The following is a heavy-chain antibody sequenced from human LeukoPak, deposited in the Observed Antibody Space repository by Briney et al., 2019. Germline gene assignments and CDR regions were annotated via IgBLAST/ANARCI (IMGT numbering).Heavy chain of an antibody. V-gene: IGHV4-59*11. J-gene: IGHJ6*04. CDR2: IYYSGST. CDR3: ARGPGVPAAIGDV. Sequence: SETLSLTCTVSGGSISSHYWSWIRQPPGKGLEWIGYIYYSGSTNYNPSLKSRVTISVDTSKNQSSLKLSSVTAADTAVYYCARGPGVPAAIGDVWGKGTTVTVSS. CDR1: GGSISSHY. D-gene: IGHD2-2*02.